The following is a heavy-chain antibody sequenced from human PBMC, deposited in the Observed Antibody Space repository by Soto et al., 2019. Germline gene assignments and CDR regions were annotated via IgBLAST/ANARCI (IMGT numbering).Heavy chain of an antibody. J-gene: IGHJ5*02. CDR1: GGSISDYY. CDR2: LFYSGRT. V-gene: IGHV4-59*01. CDR3: AGGSGTYYNVAWFDP. D-gene: IGHD3-10*01. Sequence: SETLSLTCTVSGGSISDYYGSWIRQPPGKGLEWIGYLFYSGRTDYNPSLKSRVSISVDTSKNQFSLKVSSVTAADTAVYYCAGGSGTYYNVAWFDPWGQGTLVTVSS.